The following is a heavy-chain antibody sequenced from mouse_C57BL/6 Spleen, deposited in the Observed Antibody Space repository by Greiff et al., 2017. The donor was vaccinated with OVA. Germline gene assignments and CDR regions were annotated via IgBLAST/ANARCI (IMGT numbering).Heavy chain of an antibody. J-gene: IGHJ2*01. CDR2: ISSGGSYT. CDR3: ARRSDGRSYGDDYCDY. D-gene: IGHD1-1*01. Sequence: EVMLVESGGDLVKPGGSLKLSCAASGFTFSSYGMSWVRQTPDKRLEWVATISSGGSYTYYPDSVKGRFTISRDNAKNTLYLQMSSLKSEDTAMYDCARRSDGRSYGDDYCDYWGQGTTLTVSS. V-gene: IGHV5-6*02. CDR1: GFTFSSYG.